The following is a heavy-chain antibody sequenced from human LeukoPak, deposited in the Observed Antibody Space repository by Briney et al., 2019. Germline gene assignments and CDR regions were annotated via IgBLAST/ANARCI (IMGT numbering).Heavy chain of an antibody. CDR3: ARSPPSGWFNWFDP. CDR1: GGSFSSYY. J-gene: IGHJ5*02. V-gene: IGHV4-59*01. Sequence: SETLSLTCTVSGGSFSSYYWSWIRQPPGKGLEWIGYIYYSGSTNYNPSLKSRVTISVDTSKNQFSLKLSSVTAADTAVYYCARSPPSGWFNWFDPWGQGTLVTVSS. D-gene: IGHD6-19*01. CDR2: IYYSGST.